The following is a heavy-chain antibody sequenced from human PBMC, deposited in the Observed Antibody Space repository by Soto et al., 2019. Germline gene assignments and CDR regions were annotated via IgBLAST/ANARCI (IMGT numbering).Heavy chain of an antibody. Sequence: GGSLRLSCAASGFTFDDYAMHWVRQAPGKGLEWVSLISGDGGSTYYADSVKGRFTISRDNSKNSLYLQMNSLRTEDTAVYYCAKDKYVVVVAAPYYYYGMDVWGQGTTVTVSS. D-gene: IGHD2-15*01. J-gene: IGHJ6*02. CDR3: AKDKYVVVVAAPYYYYGMDV. CDR1: GFTFDDYA. CDR2: ISGDGGST. V-gene: IGHV3-43*02.